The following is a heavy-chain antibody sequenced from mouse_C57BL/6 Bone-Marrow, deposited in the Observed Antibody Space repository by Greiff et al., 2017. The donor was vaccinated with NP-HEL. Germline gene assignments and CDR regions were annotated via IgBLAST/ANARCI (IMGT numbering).Heavy chain of an antibody. CDR2: ISSGGSYT. Sequence: EVMLVESGGDLVKPGGSLKLSCAASGFTFSSYGMSWVRQTPDKRLEWVATISSGGSYTYYPDSVKGRFTISRDNAKNTLYLQMSSLKSEDTAMYYCARHYYSNYFDYWGRGTTLTVSS. D-gene: IGHD2-5*01. J-gene: IGHJ2*01. V-gene: IGHV5-6*01. CDR3: ARHYYSNYFDY. CDR1: GFTFSSYG.